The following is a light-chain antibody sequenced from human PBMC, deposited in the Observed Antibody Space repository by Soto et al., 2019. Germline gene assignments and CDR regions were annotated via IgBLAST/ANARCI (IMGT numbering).Light chain of an antibody. CDR2: AVS. CDR1: SSDVGNYDY. V-gene: IGLV2-14*03. Sequence: QSAMPQPASVSGSPGQSITISCTGTSSDVGNYDYVSWYQQYPGKAPKLMIYAVSRRPSGVSNRFSGSKSGNTASLTISGLQAEDEADYYCTSYTPSSTYVFGTGTKLTVL. J-gene: IGLJ1*01. CDR3: TSYTPSSTYV.